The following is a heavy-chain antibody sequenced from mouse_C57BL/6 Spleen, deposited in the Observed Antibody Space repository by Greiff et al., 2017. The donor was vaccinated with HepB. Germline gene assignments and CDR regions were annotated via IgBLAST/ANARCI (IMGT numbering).Heavy chain of an antibody. V-gene: IGHV1-64*01. D-gene: IGHD2-3*01. J-gene: IGHJ3*01. CDR2: IHPNSGST. Sequence: QVQLQQPGAELVKPGASAKLSCKASGYTFTSYWMHWVKQRPGQGLEWIGMIHPNSGSTNYNEKFKSKATLTVDKSSSTAYMQLSSLTSEDSAVYYCARDDDPFAYWGQGTLVTVSA. CDR3: ARDDDPFAY. CDR1: GYTFTSYW.